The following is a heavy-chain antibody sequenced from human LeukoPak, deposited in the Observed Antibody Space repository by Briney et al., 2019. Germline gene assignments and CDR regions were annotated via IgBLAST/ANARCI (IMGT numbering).Heavy chain of an antibody. CDR1: GGTFISYA. J-gene: IGHJ1*01. D-gene: IGHD2-2*01. CDR2: IISIFGTA. CDR3: ARVIQLPNEYFQH. V-gene: IGHV1-69*13. Sequence: GASVKVSCMASGGTFISYAISWVRQAPGRGLEWMGGIISIFGTANYAQKFQGRVTITADESTSTAYMELSSLRSEDTAVYYCARVIQLPNEYFQHWGQGTLVTVSS.